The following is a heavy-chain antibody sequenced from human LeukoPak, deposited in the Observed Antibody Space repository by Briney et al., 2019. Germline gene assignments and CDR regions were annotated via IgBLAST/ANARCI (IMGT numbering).Heavy chain of an antibody. V-gene: IGHV3-30*18. D-gene: IGHD6-13*01. J-gene: IGHJ4*02. CDR1: GFTFSNYG. CDR3: AKDRYSSSSTFTINPFDY. Sequence: GGPLRLSCAASGFTFSNYGMHWVRQAPGKGLEWVAVISYDGSNKYYADSVKGRFTISRDNSKSTLDLQMNSLRVEDTAVYYCAKDRYSSSSTFTINPFDYWGQGILVTVSS. CDR2: ISYDGSNK.